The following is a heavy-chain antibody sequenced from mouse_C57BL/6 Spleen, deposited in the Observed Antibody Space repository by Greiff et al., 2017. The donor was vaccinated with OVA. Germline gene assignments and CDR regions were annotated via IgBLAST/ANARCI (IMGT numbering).Heavy chain of an antibody. Sequence: QVQLQQPGAELVKPGASVKMSCKASGYTFTSYWITWVKQRPGQGLEWIGDIYPGSGSTNYNEKFKSKATLTVDTSSSTAYMQLSSLTSEDSAVYYCARRSYYDGYFDVWGTGTTVTVSS. CDR1: GYTFTSYW. CDR2: IYPGSGST. D-gene: IGHD1-1*01. V-gene: IGHV1-55*01. CDR3: ARRSYYDGYFDV. J-gene: IGHJ1*03.